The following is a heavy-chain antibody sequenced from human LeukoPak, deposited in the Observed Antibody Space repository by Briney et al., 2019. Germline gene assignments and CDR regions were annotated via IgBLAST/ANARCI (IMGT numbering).Heavy chain of an antibody. CDR1: GYIFTSYG. J-gene: IGHJ4*02. CDR3: ARVGRACSSTSCLNL. Sequence: ASVKVSCKASGYIFTSYGISWVRQAPGQGLEWMGWISAYNGNTNYAQKLQGRVTMTTDTSTSTAYMELRSLRSDDTAVYYCARVGRACSSTSCLNLWGQGTLVTVSS. CDR2: ISAYNGNT. D-gene: IGHD2-2*01. V-gene: IGHV1-18*01.